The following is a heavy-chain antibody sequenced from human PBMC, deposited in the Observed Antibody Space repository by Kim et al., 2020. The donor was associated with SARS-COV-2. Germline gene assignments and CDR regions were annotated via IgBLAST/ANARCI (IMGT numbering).Heavy chain of an antibody. Sequence: SVKVSCKASGGTFSSYAISWVRQAPGQGLEWMGGIIPIFGTANYAQKFQGRVTITADESTSTAYMELSSLRSEDTAVYYCARAHQGATIFAPTPRNYFDYWGQGTLVTVSS. CDR1: GGTFSSYA. J-gene: IGHJ4*02. D-gene: IGHD3-9*01. CDR2: IIPIFGTA. CDR3: ARAHQGATIFAPTPRNYFDY. V-gene: IGHV1-69*13.